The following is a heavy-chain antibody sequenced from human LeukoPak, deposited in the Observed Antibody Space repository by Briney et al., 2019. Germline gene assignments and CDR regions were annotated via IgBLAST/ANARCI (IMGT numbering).Heavy chain of an antibody. Sequence: GGSLRLSCEASGFTFNIYAMNWVRQAPGKGLEWVSTISASGDLQYYADSVKGRFTISKDKSRNTLYLQMNSLRAEDTAIYYCAKEWSYDFWSGGEFDYWGQGTLVTVSS. V-gene: IGHV3-23*01. CDR1: GFTFNIYA. J-gene: IGHJ4*02. CDR3: AKEWSYDFWSGGEFDY. CDR2: ISASGDLQ. D-gene: IGHD3-3*01.